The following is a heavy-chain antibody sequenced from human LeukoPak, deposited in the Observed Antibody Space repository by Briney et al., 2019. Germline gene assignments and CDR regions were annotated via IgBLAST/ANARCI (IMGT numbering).Heavy chain of an antibody. CDR2: SNPNNGGT. CDR3: ATMGATNFDP. D-gene: IGHD1-26*01. J-gene: IGHJ5*02. Sequence: ASVKVSCKASGYTFTDYYIHWVRQAPGQGLEWLGWSNPNNGGTNYAQKFQGRVTVTRDTSINTAYKEVSRLRFDDTAVYYCATMGATNFDPWGQGTLVTVSS. CDR1: GYTFTDYY. V-gene: IGHV1-2*02.